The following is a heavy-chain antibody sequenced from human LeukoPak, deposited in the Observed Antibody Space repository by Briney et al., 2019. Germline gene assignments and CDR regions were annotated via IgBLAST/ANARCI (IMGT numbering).Heavy chain of an antibody. V-gene: IGHV4-31*03. Sequence: SETLSLTCTVSGGSISSGGYYWSWIRQHPGKGLEWIGYIYYSGSTYYNPSLKGRVTISVDTSKNQFSLKLSSVTAADTAVYYCARDRGRKTTVVTTYYGMDVWGQGTTVTVSS. J-gene: IGHJ6*02. CDR3: ARDRGRKTTVVTTYYGMDV. CDR2: IYYSGST. CDR1: GGSISSGGYY. D-gene: IGHD4-17*01.